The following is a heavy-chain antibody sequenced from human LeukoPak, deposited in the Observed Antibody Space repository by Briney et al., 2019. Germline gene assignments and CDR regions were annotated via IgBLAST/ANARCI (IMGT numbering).Heavy chain of an antibody. J-gene: IGHJ5*02. D-gene: IGHD5/OR15-5a*01. V-gene: IGHV3-11*01. CDR1: GFIFSDYY. CDR3: ARVVSSRSAVGFGP. Sequence: GGSLRLSCAASGFIFSDYYMSWIRQAPGKGPEWVSYITSDNTVYYADSVKGRFTISRDNPKNSIYLQMNSLRYEDTAFYYCARVVSSRSAVGFGPWGQGTLVTVSS. CDR2: ITSDNTV.